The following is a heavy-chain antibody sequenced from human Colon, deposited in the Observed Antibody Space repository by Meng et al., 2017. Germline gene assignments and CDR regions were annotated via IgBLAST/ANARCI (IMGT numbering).Heavy chain of an antibody. V-gene: IGHV3-66*02. Sequence: GESLKISCAASGFTFSSCYMSWVRQAPGKGLEWVSVIYNDGTTYYAVSVKGRFTISRDNSKNTLYVQMNSLRAEDTAVYYCAACSGSCWALDSWGQGTLVTVSS. D-gene: IGHD1-26*01. CDR3: AACSGSCWALDS. CDR1: GFTFSSCY. J-gene: IGHJ4*02. CDR2: IYNDGTT.